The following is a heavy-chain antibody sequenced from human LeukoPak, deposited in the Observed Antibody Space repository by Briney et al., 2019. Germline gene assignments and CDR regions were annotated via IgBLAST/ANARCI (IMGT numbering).Heavy chain of an antibody. D-gene: IGHD3-9*01. V-gene: IGHV4-34*01. CDR2: INHSGST. CDR1: GGSFSGYY. CDR3: ARSRVYYDILTGYRTYFDY. J-gene: IGHJ4*02. Sequence: SETLSLTCAVYGGSFSGYYWSWIRQPPGKGLEWIGEINHSGSTNYNPSPKSRVTISVDTSKNQFSLKLSSVTAADTAVYYCARSRVYYDILTGYRTYFDYWGQGTLVTVSS.